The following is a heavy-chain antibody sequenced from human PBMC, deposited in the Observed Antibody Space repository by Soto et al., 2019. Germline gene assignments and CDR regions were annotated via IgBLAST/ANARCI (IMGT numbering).Heavy chain of an antibody. J-gene: IGHJ4*02. Sequence: SLTCAVYGGSFSGYYWSWIRQPPGKGLEWIGEINHSGSTNYNPSLKSRVTISVDTSKNQFSLKLSSVTAADTAVYYCARGRIYYDFWSGYLRDYFDYWGQGTLVTVSS. CDR1: GGSFSGYY. CDR2: INHSGST. V-gene: IGHV4-34*01. CDR3: ARGRIYYDFWSGYLRDYFDY. D-gene: IGHD3-3*01.